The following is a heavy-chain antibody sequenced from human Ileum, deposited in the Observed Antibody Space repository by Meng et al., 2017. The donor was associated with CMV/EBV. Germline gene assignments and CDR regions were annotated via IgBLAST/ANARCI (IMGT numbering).Heavy chain of an antibody. Sequence: QGQLQQSGPRLVKPSQTLSLTCTVSGGSISSGDYYWSWIRQPPGKGLEWIGYIYYSGSTYYNPSLKSRVTISADTSKNQFSLKLNSVTAADTAVYYCASGSPQLGYVWGQGTLVTVSS. CDR2: IYYSGST. V-gene: IGHV4-30-4*01. CDR3: ASGSPQLGYV. J-gene: IGHJ4*02. D-gene: IGHD1-1*01. CDR1: GGSISSGDYY.